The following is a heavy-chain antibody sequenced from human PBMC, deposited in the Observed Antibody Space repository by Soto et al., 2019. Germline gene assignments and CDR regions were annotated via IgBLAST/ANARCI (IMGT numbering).Heavy chain of an antibody. CDR1: GGSISSGGYS. J-gene: IGHJ5*02. CDR3: AGVRGPYCGGECYPPTPNWFDP. CDR2: IYHSGST. D-gene: IGHD2-21*01. V-gene: IGHV4-30-2*01. Sequence: QLQLQESGSGLVKPSQTLSLTCAVSGGSISSGGYSWSWIREPPGKGLEWIGYIYHSGSTYYNPSLKSRVTISVDRSKNQFSLKLSSVTAADPAVYYCAGVRGPYCGGECYPPTPNWFDPWGQGTLVTVSS.